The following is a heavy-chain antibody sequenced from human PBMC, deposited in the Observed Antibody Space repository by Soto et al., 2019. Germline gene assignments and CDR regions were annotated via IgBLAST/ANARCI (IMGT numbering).Heavy chain of an antibody. CDR2: INPSGGST. D-gene: IGHD2-8*01. Sequence: ASVKVSCKASGYSFTRYYMHWVRQAPGQGPEWMGIINPSGGSTSYAQKFQGRVTMTRDASTSTAYMELSSLRSEDTAVYYCAKDNRIGYCGNGVCYGASHTDHWGQGTLVTVSS. CDR3: AKDNRIGYCGNGVCYGASHTDH. V-gene: IGHV1-46*01. J-gene: IGHJ4*02. CDR1: GYSFTRYY.